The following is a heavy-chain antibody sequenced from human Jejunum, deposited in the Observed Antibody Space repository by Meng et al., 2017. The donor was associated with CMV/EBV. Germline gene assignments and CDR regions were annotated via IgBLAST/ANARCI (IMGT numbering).Heavy chain of an antibody. V-gene: IGHV1-2*06. CDR3: ATTYSGRYETS. J-gene: IGHJ4*02. Sequence: SCQASGYTFPGYQMHWVRQAPGQGLEWVGRINPKNGDTKYAEKFQGRVTMTRDTSITTAYMEVSRLRSDDTALYYCATTYSGRYETSWGQGTLVTVSS. CDR1: GYTFPGYQ. CDR2: INPKNGDT. D-gene: IGHD1-26*01.